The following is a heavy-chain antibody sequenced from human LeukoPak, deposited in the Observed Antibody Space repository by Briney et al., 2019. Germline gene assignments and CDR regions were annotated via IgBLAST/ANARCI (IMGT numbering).Heavy chain of an antibody. J-gene: IGHJ4*02. CDR3: AKGREYDILTGYSF. D-gene: IGHD3-9*01. Sequence: PGRSLRLSCAASGFTFDDYAMHWVRQAPGEGLEWVSGISWNSGSIGYADSVKGRFTISRDNAKNSLYLQMNSLRAEDTALYYCAKGREYDILTGYSFWGQGTLVTVSS. V-gene: IGHV3-9*01. CDR1: GFTFDDYA. CDR2: ISWNSGSI.